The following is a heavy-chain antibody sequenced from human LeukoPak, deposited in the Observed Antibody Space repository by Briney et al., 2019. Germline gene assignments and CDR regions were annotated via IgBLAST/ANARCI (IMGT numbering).Heavy chain of an antibody. CDR3: ARDGAVAGTAYPEY. Sequence: ASVKVSCKASGYTFIGYYMHWVRQAPGQGLEWMGWINPNSGGTNYAQKFQGRVTMTRDRSISTAYMGLSSLTSDDTALYYCARDGAVAGTAYPEYWGQGTLVTVSS. CDR1: GYTFIGYY. V-gene: IGHV1-2*02. J-gene: IGHJ4*02. D-gene: IGHD6-19*01. CDR2: INPNSGGT.